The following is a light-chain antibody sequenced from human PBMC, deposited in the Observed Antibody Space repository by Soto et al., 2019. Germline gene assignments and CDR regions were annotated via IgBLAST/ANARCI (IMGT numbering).Light chain of an antibody. V-gene: IGLV1-40*02. CDR3: QSYHNSLTTAI. J-gene: IGLJ2*01. CDR2: GNR. Sequence: QSVLTQPPSVSGTPGQTVSISCAGTSSNLGADYDVHWYQQLPGTAPRLLIFGNRVPPSGVPDRFSGSKSGTSASLAITGLQAEDESIYYCQSYHNSLTTAIFGAGTKLTVL. CDR1: SSNLGADYD.